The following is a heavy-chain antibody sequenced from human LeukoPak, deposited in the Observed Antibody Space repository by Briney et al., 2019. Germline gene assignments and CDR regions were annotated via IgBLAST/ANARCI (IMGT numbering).Heavy chain of an antibody. Sequence: ASVKVSCKASGYTFTSYGISWVRQAPGQGLEWMGWISAYNGNTNYAQKLQGRVTMTTDTSTSTAYMELRSLRSDDTAVYYCARDDQTWPPYYFDYWGQGTLVTVSS. CDR3: ARDDQTWPPYYFDY. CDR2: ISAYNGNT. J-gene: IGHJ4*02. CDR1: GYTFTSYG. V-gene: IGHV1-18*01.